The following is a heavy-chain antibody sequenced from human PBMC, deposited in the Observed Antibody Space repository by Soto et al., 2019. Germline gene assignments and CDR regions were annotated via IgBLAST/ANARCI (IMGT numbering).Heavy chain of an antibody. J-gene: IGHJ4*02. CDR1: GFTFSSYA. Sequence: GESLKISCAASGFTFSSYAMSWVRQAPGKGLEWVSAISGSGGSTYYADSVKGRFTISRDNSKNTLYLQMNSLRAEDTAVYYCAKDDLALTGDNLYWGQGTLVTVSS. CDR2: ISGSGGST. CDR3: AKDDLALTGDNLY. V-gene: IGHV3-23*01. D-gene: IGHD7-27*01.